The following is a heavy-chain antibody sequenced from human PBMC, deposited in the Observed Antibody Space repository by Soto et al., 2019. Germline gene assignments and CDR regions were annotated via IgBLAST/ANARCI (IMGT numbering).Heavy chain of an antibody. D-gene: IGHD6-6*01. CDR2: IYYSGST. Sequence: SETLSLTCTVSGGSISSSSYYWGWIRQPPGKGLEWIGSIYYSGSTYYNPSLKSRVTISVDPSKNQFSLKLSSVTAADTAVYYCARARDASIAARRYYGMDVWGQGTTVTVYS. CDR3: ARARDASIAARRYYGMDV. CDR1: GGSISSSSYY. V-gene: IGHV4-39*07. J-gene: IGHJ6*02.